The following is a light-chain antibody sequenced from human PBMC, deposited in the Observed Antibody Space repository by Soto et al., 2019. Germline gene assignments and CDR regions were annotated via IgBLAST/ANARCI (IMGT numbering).Light chain of an antibody. J-gene: IGLJ2*01. CDR1: SSDVGGYNY. V-gene: IGLV2-14*01. Sequence: QSALIQPASVSGSPGQSITISCTGTSSDVGGYNYVSWCQQHPGKAPKLMIYEVSNRPSGVSNRFSGSKSGNTASLTISGLQAEDEADYYCSSYTSSSTLEFGGGTQLTVL. CDR3: SSYTSSSTLE. CDR2: EVS.